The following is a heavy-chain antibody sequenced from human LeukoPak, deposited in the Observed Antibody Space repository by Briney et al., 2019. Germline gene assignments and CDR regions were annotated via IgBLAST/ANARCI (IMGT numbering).Heavy chain of an antibody. D-gene: IGHD3-10*01. CDR2: IWYDGSKK. J-gene: IGHJ4*02. CDR3: ARENTMVRGVTLYYFDY. Sequence: PGRSLRLSCAVSGFSFRSYGIHWVRQAPGKGLEWVAVIWYDGSKKYYADSVKGRFTISRDNSKNTLYLQMDSLRAEDTAVYYCARENTMVRGVTLYYFDYWGQGTLVTVSS. V-gene: IGHV3-33*01. CDR1: GFSFRSYG.